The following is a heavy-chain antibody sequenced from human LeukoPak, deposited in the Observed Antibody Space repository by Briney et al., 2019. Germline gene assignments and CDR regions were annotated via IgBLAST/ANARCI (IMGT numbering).Heavy chain of an antibody. D-gene: IGHD4-17*01. V-gene: IGHV3-21*01. CDR3: ARARYGDYAIDY. CDR1: GFTFSSYS. Sequence: GGSLRLSCATSGFTFSSYSMNWVRQAPGKGLQWVSSISSITSYIYYADSVKGRFTISRDNAKNSLPLQMDSLRAEDTAVYYCARARYGDYAIDYWGQGTLVTVSS. CDR2: ISSITSYI. J-gene: IGHJ4*02.